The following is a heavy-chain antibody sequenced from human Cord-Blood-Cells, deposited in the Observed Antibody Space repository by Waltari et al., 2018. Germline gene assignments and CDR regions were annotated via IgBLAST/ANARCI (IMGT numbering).Heavy chain of an antibody. CDR3: ASSEYSSSLGAFDI. CDR1: GGSFIGYY. CDR2: INHSGST. D-gene: IGHD6-6*01. V-gene: IGHV4-34*01. Sequence: QVQLQQWGAGLLKPSETPSLTCAASGGSFIGYYSSWIRSPPGKGLEWIGEINHSGSTNYNPSLKSRVTISVDTSKNQFSLKLSSVTAADTAVYYCASSEYSSSLGAFDIWGQGTMVTVSS. J-gene: IGHJ3*02.